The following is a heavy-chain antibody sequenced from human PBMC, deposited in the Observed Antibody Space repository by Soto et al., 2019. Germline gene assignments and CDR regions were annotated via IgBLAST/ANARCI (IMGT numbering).Heavy chain of an antibody. Sequence: GGSLRLSCEVSGFIFSMYSVSWVRQTPGKGLEWVAKIPQDGVDGHYADAVKGRFTISRDNGKNSLYLQMNNLRAEDTAVYYCARDHLILPAHDFFYGSDVWGRGATVTVSS. V-gene: IGHV3-7*03. CDR3: ARDHLILPAHDFFYGSDV. CDR2: IPQDGVDG. D-gene: IGHD2-21*02. CDR1: GFIFSMYS. J-gene: IGHJ6*02.